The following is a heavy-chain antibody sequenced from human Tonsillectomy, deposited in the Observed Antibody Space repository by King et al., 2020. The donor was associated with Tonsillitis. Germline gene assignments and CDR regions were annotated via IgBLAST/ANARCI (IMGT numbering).Heavy chain of an antibody. D-gene: IGHD2-15*01. Sequence: VQLQESGPGLVKPSETLSLTCTVSGASISSYYWSWVRQPPGKGLEWIGDIYHRGTTNYNPSLTSRVTMSIDTSKNQFSLNLRSVTAADTALYYCARHFCVKGRSGGSWCWFDPWGQGTLVTVSS. CDR3: ARHFCVKGRSGGSWCWFDP. V-gene: IGHV4-59*08. J-gene: IGHJ5*02. CDR1: GASISSYY. CDR2: IYHRGTT.